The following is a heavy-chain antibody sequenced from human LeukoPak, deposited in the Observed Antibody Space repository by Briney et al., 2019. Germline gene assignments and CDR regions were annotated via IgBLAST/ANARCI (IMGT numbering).Heavy chain of an antibody. V-gene: IGHV4-39*07. CDR3: ARGRQQLVRCAFDI. D-gene: IGHD6-13*01. CDR2: ISYSGGS. CDR1: GDSISSSSYY. Sequence: SETLSLTCTVSGDSISSSSYYWGWIRQPPGKGLEWIGSISYSGGSYYTPSLRSRVTISVDTSKNQFSLKLSSVTAADTAVYYCARGRQQLVRCAFDIWGQGTMVTVSS. J-gene: IGHJ3*02.